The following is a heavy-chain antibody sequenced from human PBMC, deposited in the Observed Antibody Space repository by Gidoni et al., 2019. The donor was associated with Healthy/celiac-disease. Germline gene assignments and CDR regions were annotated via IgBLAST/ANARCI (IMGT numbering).Heavy chain of an antibody. CDR2: INPNRGGT. CDR1: GYTFTGYY. J-gene: IGHJ4*02. CDR3: APEGGRIAVAGTLSG. D-gene: IGHD6-19*01. Sequence: QVQLVQSGAEVKKPGASVKVPCKASGYTFTGYYMHWVRQAPGQGLEWMRGINPNRGGTNYAQKFQGRVTMTRDTSSSTAYMELSRLRSDETAVYYCAPEGGRIAVAGTLSGGGQGTLVTVSS. V-gene: IGHV1-2*02.